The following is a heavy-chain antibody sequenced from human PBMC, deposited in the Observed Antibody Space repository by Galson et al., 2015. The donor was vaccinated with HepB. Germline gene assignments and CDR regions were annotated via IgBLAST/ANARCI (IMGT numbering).Heavy chain of an antibody. CDR3: AKDDRFSYYYDCSGLSSPN. V-gene: IGHV3-23*01. CDR1: GFTFSSYA. CDR2: ISGSGGST. D-gene: IGHD3-22*01. J-gene: IGHJ4*02. Sequence: SLRLSCAASGFTFSSYAMSWVRQAPGKGLEWVSAISGSGGSTYYADSVKGRFTISRDNSKNTLYLQMNSLRAEDTAVYYCAKDDRFSYYYDCSGLSSPNWGQGTLVTVSS.